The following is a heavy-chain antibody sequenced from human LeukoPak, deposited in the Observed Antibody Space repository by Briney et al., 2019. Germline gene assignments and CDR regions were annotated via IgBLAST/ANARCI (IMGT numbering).Heavy chain of an antibody. D-gene: IGHD3-22*01. V-gene: IGHV3-48*03. CDR2: ISSSGSTI. CDR3: ARDNYDSSGPYYFDY. CDR1: GSTFSSYE. J-gene: IGHJ4*02. Sequence: GGSLRLSCAASGSTFSSYEMTWVRQSPGKGLEWVSYISSSGSTIYYADSVKGRFTISRDNARNSLYLQMNSLRAEDTAVYYCARDNYDSSGPYYFDYWGQGTLVTVSS.